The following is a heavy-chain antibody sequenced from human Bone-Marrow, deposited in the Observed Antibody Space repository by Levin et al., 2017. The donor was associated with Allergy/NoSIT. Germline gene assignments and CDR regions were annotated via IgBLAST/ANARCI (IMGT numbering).Heavy chain of an antibody. CDR1: GFTFSSYW. Sequence: GGSLRLSCAASGFTFSSYWMSWVRQAPGKGLEWVANIKQDGSEKYYVDSVKGRFTISRDNAKNSLYLQMNSLRAEDTAVYYCARDCSGGYCSGGSCYFMLCFDYWGQGTLVTVSS. CDR2: IKQDGSEK. J-gene: IGHJ4*02. V-gene: IGHV3-7*01. D-gene: IGHD2-15*01. CDR3: ARDCSGGYCSGGSCYFMLCFDY.